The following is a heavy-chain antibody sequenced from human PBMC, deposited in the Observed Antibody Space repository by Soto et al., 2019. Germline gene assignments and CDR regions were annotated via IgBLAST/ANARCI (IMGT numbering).Heavy chain of an antibody. CDR2: TYYSGST. J-gene: IGHJ5*02. Sequence: SETLSLTCTVSGGSISSGGYYWSWIRQHPGKGLEWIGYTYYSGSTYYNPSLKSRVTISVDTSKNQFSLKLSSVTAADTAVYYCARGDSSVAYSSKNNWFDPWGQGTLVTVSS. V-gene: IGHV4-31*03. CDR3: ARGDSSVAYSSKNNWFDP. D-gene: IGHD6-13*01. CDR1: GGSISSGGYY.